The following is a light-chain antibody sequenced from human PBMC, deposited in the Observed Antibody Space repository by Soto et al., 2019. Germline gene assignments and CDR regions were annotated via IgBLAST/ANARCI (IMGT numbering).Light chain of an antibody. Sequence: EVVLTQSPGTLSLSPGERATLSCRASQSVISSYLAWYQQKPGQAPRLLIYGASSRATGIADRFSGGGSGTDFTLTISRLEPEDFAVYYCHHYGTPPQTFGPGTKVEIK. V-gene: IGKV3-20*01. CDR2: GAS. CDR3: HHYGTPPQT. J-gene: IGKJ1*01. CDR1: QSVISSY.